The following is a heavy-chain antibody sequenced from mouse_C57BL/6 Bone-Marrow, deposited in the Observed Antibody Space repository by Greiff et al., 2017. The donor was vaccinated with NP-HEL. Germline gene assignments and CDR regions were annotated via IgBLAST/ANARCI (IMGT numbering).Heavy chain of an antibody. CDR3: TYGNYRYFDV. D-gene: IGHD2-1*01. J-gene: IGHJ1*03. Sequence: EVQRVESGAELVRPGASVKLSCTASGFNIKDDYMHWVKQRPEQGLEWIGWIDPENGDTEYASKFQGKATITADTSSNTAYLQLSSLTSEDTAVYYCTYGNYRYFDVWGTGTTVTVSS. V-gene: IGHV14-4*01. CDR1: GFNIKDDY. CDR2: IDPENGDT.